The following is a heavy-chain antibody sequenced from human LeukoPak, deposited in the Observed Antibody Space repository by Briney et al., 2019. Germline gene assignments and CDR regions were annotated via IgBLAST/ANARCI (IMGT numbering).Heavy chain of an antibody. V-gene: IGHV3-23*01. D-gene: IGHD2-2*01. J-gene: IGHJ4*02. CDR3: AKLGVPAAIPLGY. CDR1: GFTFSSYA. CDR2: ISGSGGST. Sequence: SGGSLRLSCAASGFTFSSYAMSWVRQAPGKGLEWVSAISGSGGSTYYADSVKGRFTISRDNSKNTLYLQMNSLRGGDTAVYYCAKLGVPAAIPLGYWGQGTLVAVSS.